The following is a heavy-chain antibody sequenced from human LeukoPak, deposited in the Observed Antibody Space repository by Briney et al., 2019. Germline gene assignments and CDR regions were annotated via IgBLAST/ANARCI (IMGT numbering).Heavy chain of an antibody. CDR2: INEDGREE. Sequence: GSLRLSCVGSGFIFSTYWMAWVRRAPGKGPEWVANINEDGREERYVDSVRGRFTISRDNTKNSLSLQMNSLRDEDTAVYYCAAPGVPAATYYFDYWGQGTLVTVSS. D-gene: IGHD2-2*01. J-gene: IGHJ4*02. CDR3: AAPGVPAATYYFDY. V-gene: IGHV3-7*01. CDR1: GFIFSTYW.